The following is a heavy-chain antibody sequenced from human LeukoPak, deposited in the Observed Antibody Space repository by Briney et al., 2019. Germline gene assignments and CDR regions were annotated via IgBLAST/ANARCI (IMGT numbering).Heavy chain of an antibody. CDR3: ARAQREYYYDSSGSYFDI. D-gene: IGHD3-22*01. J-gene: IGHJ4*02. V-gene: IGHV1-69*01. CDR2: IIPIFGTA. Sequence: ASVKVSCKASGGTFSSYAISWVRQAPGQGLEWMGGIIPIFGTANYAQEFQGRVTITADESTSTAYMEVRSLRSEDTAVYYCARAQREYYYDSSGSYFDIWGQGALVIVSS. CDR1: GGTFSSYA.